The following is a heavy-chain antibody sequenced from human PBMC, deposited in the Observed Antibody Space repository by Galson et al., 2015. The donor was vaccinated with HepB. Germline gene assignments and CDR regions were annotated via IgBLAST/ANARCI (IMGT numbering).Heavy chain of an antibody. Sequence: CAASGFTFSNYWMHWVRQAPGKGLVWVSRINTDEGSINYGDSVKGRFTVSRDNAENTLHLQMSSLRTEDTAVYYCGRGYYGSGSPPGFEYWGQGTLVTVSS. CDR3: GRGYYGSGSPPGFEY. J-gene: IGHJ4*02. CDR2: INTDEGSI. D-gene: IGHD3-10*01. V-gene: IGHV3-74*01. CDR1: GFTFSNYW.